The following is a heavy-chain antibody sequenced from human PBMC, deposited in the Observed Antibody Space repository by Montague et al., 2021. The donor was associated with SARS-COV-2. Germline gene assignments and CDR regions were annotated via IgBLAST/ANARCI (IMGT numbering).Heavy chain of an antibody. CDR3: ARTPTRPLSLDS. CDR2: VTTGGTT. V-gene: IGHV4-4*07. CDR1: GGSITGFS. J-gene: IGHJ4*02. Sequence: SETLSLTCAVSGGSITGFSWSWVRQPAGKGLEWIGSVTTGGTTXXXPSXRSRVTMSVYTSKNQFSLNLNSVTAADTAIYYCARTPTRPLSLDSWGQGTLVTVSS. D-gene: IGHD6-6*01.